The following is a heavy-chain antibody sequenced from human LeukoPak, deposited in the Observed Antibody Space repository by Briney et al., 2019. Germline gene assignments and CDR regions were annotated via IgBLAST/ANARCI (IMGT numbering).Heavy chain of an antibody. V-gene: IGHV1-2*02. CDR3: ARTRRSTTAFWFDP. J-gene: IGHJ5*02. D-gene: IGHD2-21*02. CDR1: GYTITGYY. CDR2: INPNSGGT. Sequence: ASVKVSCKASGYTITGYYMHWVRQAPGQGLEWMGWINPNSGGTNYAQKFQGRVTMTRDTSISTAYMELSRLRSDDTAVYYCARTRRSTTAFWFDPWGQGTLVTVSS.